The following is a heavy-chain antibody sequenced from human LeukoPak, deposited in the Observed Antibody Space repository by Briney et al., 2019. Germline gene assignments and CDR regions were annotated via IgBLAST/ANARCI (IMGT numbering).Heavy chain of an antibody. CDR1: GYIFTHYW. CDR3: ARQSRDGSKTRGYYFDS. J-gene: IGHJ4*02. CDR2: IYPADSDT. D-gene: IGHD3-10*01. V-gene: IGHV5-51*01. Sequence: GESLKISCQVSGYIFTHYWIGWVRQMPGKGLESMGIIYPADSDTTYSPSFQGQVTISADKSISTVYRQWSSLKASDTAMYYCARQSRDGSKTRGYYFDSWGQGTLVTVSS.